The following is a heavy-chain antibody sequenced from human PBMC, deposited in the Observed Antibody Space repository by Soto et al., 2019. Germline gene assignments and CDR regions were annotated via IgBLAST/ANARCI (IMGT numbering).Heavy chain of an antibody. J-gene: IGHJ4*02. CDR2: IKFDGSEK. D-gene: IGHD2-2*01. CDR3: VKDGGYCSSSTCYSPRNHYFDS. V-gene: IGHV3-7*03. Sequence: PGGSLRLSCAASGFIFSDYWMSWARQAPGKGPEWVANIKFDGSEKQYVDSVRGRFTISRDNSRNSLFLQMNSLRAGDTAVYYCVKDGGYCSSSTCYSPRNHYFDSWGQGTLVTVSS. CDR1: GFIFSDYW.